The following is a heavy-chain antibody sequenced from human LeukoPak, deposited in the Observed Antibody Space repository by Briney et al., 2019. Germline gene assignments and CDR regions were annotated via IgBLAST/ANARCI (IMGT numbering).Heavy chain of an antibody. CDR3: ARAPAARRWETYYYYYYMDV. V-gene: IGHV4-59*12. J-gene: IGHJ6*03. D-gene: IGHD6-6*01. Sequence: SETLSLTCTVSGGSISSYYWSWIRQPPGKGLEWIGYIYYSGSTNYNPSLKSRVTISVDTSKNQFSLKLSSVTAADTAVYYCARAPAARRWETYYYYYYMDVWGKGTTVTVSS. CDR1: GGSISSYY. CDR2: IYYSGST.